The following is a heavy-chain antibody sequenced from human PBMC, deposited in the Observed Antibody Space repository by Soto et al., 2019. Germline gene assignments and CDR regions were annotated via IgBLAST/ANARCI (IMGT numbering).Heavy chain of an antibody. V-gene: IGHV3-23*01. D-gene: IGHD2-15*01. J-gene: IGHJ4*02. CDR3: ATTPLYGSAVLLKPKIPIYPLIDY. CDR1: GFTFSSYA. Sequence: GGSLRLSCAASGFTFSSYAMSWVRQAPGKGLEWVSAISGSGGSTYYADSVKGRFTISRDNSKNTLYLQMNSLRAEDTAVYYCATTPLYGSAVLLKPKIPIYPLIDYWGQGTLVTVSS. CDR2: ISGSGGST.